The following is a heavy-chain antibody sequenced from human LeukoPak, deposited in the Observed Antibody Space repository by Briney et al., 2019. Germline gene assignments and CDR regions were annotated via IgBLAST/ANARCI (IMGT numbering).Heavy chain of an antibody. D-gene: IGHD3-22*01. CDR3: AHRKNYYDSSVFDN. J-gene: IGHJ4*02. CDR1: GFSLNTRGVG. V-gene: IGHV2-5*02. Sequence: KESGPTLVNPTQTLTLTCTFSGFSLNTRGVGVGWIRQPPGRALGWVALIYWDDYRRYSPSLKSRLTITKDTYKNQVVLTMTNMDPVDTATYFCAHRKNYYDSSVFDNWGQGTLVTVSS. CDR2: IYWDDYR.